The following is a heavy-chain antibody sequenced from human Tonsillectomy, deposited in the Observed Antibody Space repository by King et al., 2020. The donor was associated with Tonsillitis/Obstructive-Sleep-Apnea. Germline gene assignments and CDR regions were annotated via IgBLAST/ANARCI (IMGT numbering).Heavy chain of an antibody. CDR3: AKASHHHHLYQFDY. CDR2: INWNSGRI. V-gene: IGHV3-9*01. CDR1: GFTFNEYA. J-gene: IGHJ4*02. Sequence: VQLVESGGGLVQPGRSLRLSCAASGFTFNEYALHWVRQVPGKGLEWVSGINWNSGRIVYADSVKGRFTISRDNAKNSLYLQMNSLRAEDTALYYCAKASHHHHLYQFDYWGQGTPVTVSS. D-gene: IGHD2-2*01.